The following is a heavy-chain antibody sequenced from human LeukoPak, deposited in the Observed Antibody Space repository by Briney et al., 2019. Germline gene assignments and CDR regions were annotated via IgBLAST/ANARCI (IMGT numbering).Heavy chain of an antibody. CDR1: GFTFSSYA. V-gene: IGHV3-23*01. D-gene: IGHD1-26*01. CDR3: AREPRRGGSVDY. Sequence: GGSLRLSCAASGFTFSSYAMSWVRQAPGKGLEWVSLISHSGDSTYYADSVKGRFTISTDNSKNTLYLQMNSLRAEDTAVYYCAREPRRGGSVDYWGQGTLVTVSS. CDR2: ISHSGDST. J-gene: IGHJ4*02.